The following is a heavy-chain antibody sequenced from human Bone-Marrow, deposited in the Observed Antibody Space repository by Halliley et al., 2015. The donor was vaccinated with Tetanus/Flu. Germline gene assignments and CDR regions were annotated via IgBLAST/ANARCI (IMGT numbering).Heavy chain of an antibody. V-gene: IGHV1-69*01. Sequence: QLVQSGAEVKKPGSSVKVSCKASGGTFSSYDINWVRQAPGQGLEWMGGIIPILDTPNYAQKFQARVTITADVSTSTAYMELSSLRSEDTAVYYCARRIIENNLFSRGIDVWGQGSTVTVSS. CDR1: GGTFSSYD. CDR2: IIPILDTP. CDR3: ARRIIENNLFSRGIDV. D-gene: IGHD3-10*01. J-gene: IGHJ6*02.